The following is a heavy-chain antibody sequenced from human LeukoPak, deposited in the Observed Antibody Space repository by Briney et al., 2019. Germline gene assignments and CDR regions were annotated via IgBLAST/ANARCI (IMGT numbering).Heavy chain of an antibody. Sequence: PGGSLRLSCAASGFTFSSYGMPWVRQAPGKGLEWVAVISYDGSNKYYADSVKGRFTISRDNSKNTLYLQMNSLRAEDTAVYYCAKARYYDSSGYLEHWGQGTLVTVSS. V-gene: IGHV3-30*18. D-gene: IGHD3-22*01. CDR2: ISYDGSNK. CDR3: AKARYYDSSGYLEH. CDR1: GFTFSSYG. J-gene: IGHJ4*02.